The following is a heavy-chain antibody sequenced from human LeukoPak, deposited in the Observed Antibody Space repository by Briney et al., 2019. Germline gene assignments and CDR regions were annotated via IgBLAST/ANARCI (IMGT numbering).Heavy chain of an antibody. D-gene: IGHD3-10*01. V-gene: IGHV1-18*01. Sequence: GASVKVSCKAFGYTFNTYGINWVRQAPGQGLEWMGWISAHNGKTNYAETLQDRVTMTTDTSTNTAYLELRSLRFDDTALYFCARAGWLYGSGTYCDSWGQGTLVTVSS. J-gene: IGHJ5*01. CDR2: ISAHNGKT. CDR1: GYTFNTYG. CDR3: ARAGWLYGSGTYCDS.